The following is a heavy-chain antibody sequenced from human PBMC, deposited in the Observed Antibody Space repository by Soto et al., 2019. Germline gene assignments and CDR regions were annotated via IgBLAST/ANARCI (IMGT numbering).Heavy chain of an antibody. CDR3: ARSCSGGSCHSAY. D-gene: IGHD2-15*01. CDR2: ISPFTGDT. V-gene: IGHV1-18*04. CDR1: GYTFSNYG. Sequence: QVQLVQSGTEVKKPGASVRVSCKASGYTFSNYGINWVRQAPGQGLEWMGWISPFTGDTHYTQSLQGRVTMTTDTSTSTAYMELRSLRSADTAVYYCARSCSGGSCHSAYWGQETLVTVSS. J-gene: IGHJ4*02.